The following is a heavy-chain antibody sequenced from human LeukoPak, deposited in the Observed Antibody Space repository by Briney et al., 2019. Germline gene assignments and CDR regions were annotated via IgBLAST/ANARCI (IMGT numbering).Heavy chain of an antibody. CDR2: ISGSGGST. J-gene: IGHJ4*02. D-gene: IGHD1-14*01. CDR1: GFTFSSYA. V-gene: IGHV3-23*01. CDR3: AGTVLPAWIGY. Sequence: GGSLRLSCAASGFTFSSYAMSWVRQAPGKGLEWVSAISGSGGSTYYADSVKGRFTISRDNSKNTLYLQMNSLRAEDTAVYYCAGTVLPAWIGYWGQGTLVTVSS.